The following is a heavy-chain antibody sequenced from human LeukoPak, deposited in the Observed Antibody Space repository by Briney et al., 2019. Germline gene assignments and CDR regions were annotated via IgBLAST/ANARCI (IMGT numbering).Heavy chain of an antibody. Sequence: PGGSLRLSCAASGFTFGSYSMNWFGQAAGKGLEWVSSISSSSSYIYYADSVKGRFTISRDNAKNSLYLQMNSLRAEDTAVYYCASLLIAAAATDYWGQGTLVTVSS. CDR1: GFTFGSYS. CDR3: ASLLIAAAATDY. CDR2: ISSSSSYI. V-gene: IGHV3-21*01. J-gene: IGHJ4*02. D-gene: IGHD6-13*01.